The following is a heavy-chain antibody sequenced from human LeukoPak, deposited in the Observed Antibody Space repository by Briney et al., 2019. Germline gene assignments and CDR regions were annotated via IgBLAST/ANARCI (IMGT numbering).Heavy chain of an antibody. J-gene: IGHJ4*02. V-gene: IGHV4-39*01. Sequence: PSETLSLTCTVSGDSISSGSFYWGWIRQPPGKGLEWFGSIYYSGSTYYNPSLKSRVTISVDTSKNQFSLKLSSVTAADTAVYYCARHSRGITIFGVVLEYWGQGTLVTASS. CDR1: GDSISSGSFY. CDR3: ARHSRGITIFGVVLEY. CDR2: IYYSGST. D-gene: IGHD3-3*01.